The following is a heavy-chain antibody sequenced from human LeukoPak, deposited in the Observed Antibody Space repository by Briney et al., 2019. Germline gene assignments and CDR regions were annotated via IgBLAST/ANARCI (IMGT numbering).Heavy chain of an antibody. J-gene: IGHJ3*02. CDR2: ISSNGGST. V-gene: IGHV3-64*01. CDR1: GFTFSSYA. D-gene: IGHD4-17*01. Sequence: GGSLRLSCAASGFTFSSYAMHWVRQAPGKGLEYVSAISSNGGSTYYANSVKGRFTISRDNSKNTLYLQMGSLRAEDMAVYYCARVFRPRSYGDYVPADAFDIWGQGTMVTVSS. CDR3: ARVFRPRSYGDYVPADAFDI.